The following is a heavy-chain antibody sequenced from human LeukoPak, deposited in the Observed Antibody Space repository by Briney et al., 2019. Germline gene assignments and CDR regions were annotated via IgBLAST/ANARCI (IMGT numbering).Heavy chain of an antibody. CDR1: GFTFSSYA. Sequence: GGSLRLSCAASGFTFSSYAMSWVRQAPGKGLEWVSAISGSGGSTYYADSVKGRFTISRDNSKNTLYLQMNSLRAEDTAVYYCAREGRSSSTSSGGNWFDPWGQGTLVTVSS. CDR3: AREGRSSSTSSGGNWFDP. D-gene: IGHD2-2*01. J-gene: IGHJ5*02. CDR2: ISGSGGST. V-gene: IGHV3-23*01.